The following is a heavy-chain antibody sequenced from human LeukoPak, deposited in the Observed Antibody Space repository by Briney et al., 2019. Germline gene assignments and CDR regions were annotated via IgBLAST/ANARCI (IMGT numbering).Heavy chain of an antibody. CDR1: GFTFSSYS. D-gene: IGHD4-17*01. CDR2: IRYDGSNK. CDR3: AKDFRTYGDYTKPRDY. Sequence: GGSLRLSCAASGFTFSSYSMHWVRQAPGKGLEWVAFIRYDGSNKYYADSVKGRFTISRDNSKNTLYLQMNSLRAEDTAVYYCAKDFRTYGDYTKPRDYWGQGTLVTVSS. V-gene: IGHV3-30*02. J-gene: IGHJ4*02.